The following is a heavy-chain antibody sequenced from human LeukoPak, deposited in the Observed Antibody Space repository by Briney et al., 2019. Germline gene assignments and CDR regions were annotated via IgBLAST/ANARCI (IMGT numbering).Heavy chain of an antibody. CDR1: GLTFSRNW. CDR3: AKIDAY. CDR2: INSDGSIT. Sequence: GGSLRLSCAASGLTFSRNWMHWVRQAPGKGLAWVSRINSDGSITNYADSVKGRFTISRDNAKNTLYLQMSSLRAEDTAVYYCAKIDAYWGQGTLVTVSS. V-gene: IGHV3-74*01. J-gene: IGHJ4*02.